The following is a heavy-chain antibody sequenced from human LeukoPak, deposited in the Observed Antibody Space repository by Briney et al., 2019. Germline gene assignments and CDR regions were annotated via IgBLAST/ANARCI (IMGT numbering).Heavy chain of an antibody. CDR2: ITGGGADT. CDR1: GFAFSNYA. D-gene: IGHD2-15*01. J-gene: IGHJ4*02. CDR3: AKGTLGHCNSASCYPLDY. Sequence: GGSLRLSCAASGFAFSNYAMAWVRQAPGKEPEWVSVITGGGADTYQIDSVKGRFTISRDNSKNTLYLQMNSLRAEDTAVYFCAKGTLGHCNSASCYPLDYWGQGTLVTVSS. V-gene: IGHV3-23*01.